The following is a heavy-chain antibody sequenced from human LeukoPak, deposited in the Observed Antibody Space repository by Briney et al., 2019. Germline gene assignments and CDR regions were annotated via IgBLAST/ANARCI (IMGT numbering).Heavy chain of an antibody. V-gene: IGHV4-31*03. Sequence: PSETLSLTCTVSGGSISSGGYYWSWIRQHPGKGLEWIGYIYYSGSTYYNPSLKSRVTISVDTSKNQFSLKLSSVTAADTAVYYCARVIKAGGANHRRGYSYGGKDYYYYMDVWGKGTTVTVSS. CDR1: GGSISSGGYY. D-gene: IGHD5-18*01. CDR2: IYYSGST. J-gene: IGHJ6*03. CDR3: ARVIKAGGANHRRGYSYGGKDYYYYMDV.